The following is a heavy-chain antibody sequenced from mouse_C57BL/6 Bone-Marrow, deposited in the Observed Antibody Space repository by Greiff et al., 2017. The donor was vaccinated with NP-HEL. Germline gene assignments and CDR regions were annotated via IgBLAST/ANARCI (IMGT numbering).Heavy chain of an antibody. J-gene: IGHJ2*01. CDR1: GYTFTSYD. CDR3: ARSRSYYGSSYDYFDY. CDR2: IYPRDGST. D-gene: IGHD1-1*01. Sequence: LVESGPELVKPGASVKLSCKASGYTFTSYDINWVKQRPGQGLEWIGWIYPRDGSTKYNEKFKGKATLTVDTSSSTAYMELHSLTSEDSAVYFCARSRSYYGSSYDYFDYWGQGTTLTVSS. V-gene: IGHV1-85*01.